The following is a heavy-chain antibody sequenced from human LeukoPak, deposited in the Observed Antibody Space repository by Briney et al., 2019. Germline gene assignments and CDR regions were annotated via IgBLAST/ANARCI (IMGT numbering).Heavy chain of an antibody. D-gene: IGHD3-10*01. V-gene: IGHV3-23*01. CDR2: ISGSGGST. J-gene: IGHJ6*04. CDR1: GFTFSRYA. CDR3: ANIRIWFGDLRDF. Sequence: GGSLRLSCAASGFTFSRYAMSWVRQAPGKGLEWVSAISGSGGSTYYADSVKGRFTISRDNSKNTLYLQMNSLRAEDTAVYYCANIRIWFGDLRDFWGKGTTVTVSS.